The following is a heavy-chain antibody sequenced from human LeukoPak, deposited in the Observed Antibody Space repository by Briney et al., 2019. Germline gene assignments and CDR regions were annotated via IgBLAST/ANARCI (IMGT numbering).Heavy chain of an antibody. J-gene: IGHJ6*02. V-gene: IGHV4-38-2*02. Sequence: SETLSLTCTVSGYSISSGYYWGWIRQPPGKGLEWIGSIYHSGSTYYNPSLKSRVTISVDTSKNQFSLKLSSVTAADTAVYYCASYQSSWYNPPYGMDVWGQGTTVTVSS. D-gene: IGHD6-13*01. CDR1: GYSISSGYY. CDR2: IYHSGST. CDR3: ASYQSSWYNPPYGMDV.